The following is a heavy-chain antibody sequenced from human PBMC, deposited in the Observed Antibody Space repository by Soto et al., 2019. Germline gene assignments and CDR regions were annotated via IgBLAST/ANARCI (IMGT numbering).Heavy chain of an antibody. CDR3: ARGPQFYDSSGYNLDY. D-gene: IGHD3-22*01. J-gene: IGHJ4*02. CDR2: IIPILGIA. Sequence: SVKVSCKASGGTFSSYTISWVRQAPGQGLEWMGRIIPILGIANYAQKFQGRVTITADKSTSTAYMELSSLRSEDTAVYYCARGPQFYDSSGYNLDYWGQGTLVTVSS. CDR1: GGTFSSYT. V-gene: IGHV1-69*02.